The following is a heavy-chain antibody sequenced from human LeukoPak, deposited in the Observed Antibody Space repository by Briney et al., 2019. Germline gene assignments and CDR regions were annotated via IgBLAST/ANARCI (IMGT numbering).Heavy chain of an antibody. CDR3: ARGRQRWLQSSKPNWFDP. D-gene: IGHD5-24*01. J-gene: IGHJ5*02. Sequence: GSLRLSCAASGFTFSSYAMSWVRQAPGKGLEWIGEINHSGSTNYNPSLKSRVTISVDTSKNQFSLKLSSVTAADTAVYYCARGRQRWLQSSKPNWFDPWGQGTLVTVSS. CDR2: INHSGST. CDR1: GFTFSSYA. V-gene: IGHV4-34*01.